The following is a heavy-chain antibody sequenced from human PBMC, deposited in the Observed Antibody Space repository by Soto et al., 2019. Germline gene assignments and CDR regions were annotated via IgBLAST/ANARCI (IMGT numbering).Heavy chain of an antibody. CDR3: ARGEQYSGRIFDY. CDR1: GDSVSSNSAA. CDR2: TYYRSKWYN. J-gene: IGHJ4*02. V-gene: IGHV6-1*01. Sequence: SQTLSLTCGISGDSVSSNSAAWNWLRQSPSRDLEWLGRTYYRSKWYNDYAVSVESRITINPDTSKNHFSLQLNFVTPEDTAVYFCARGEQYSGRIFDYWGQGTLVTVSS. D-gene: IGHD1-26*01.